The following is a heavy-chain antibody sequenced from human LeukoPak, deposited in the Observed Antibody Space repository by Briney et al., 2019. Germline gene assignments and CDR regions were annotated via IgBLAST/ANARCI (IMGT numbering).Heavy chain of an antibody. CDR2: IHYSGST. CDR1: DDSVSSSRYY. CDR3: ARRGAMAAWWFDY. Sequence: SETLSLTCTVSDDSVSSSRYYWSWFRQPPGKGLECIGYIHYSGSTNYNPALKSRVTIPVDTSKNQFSLKLSSVTAADTAVYYCARRGAMAAWWFDYWGQGTLVTVSS. D-gene: IGHD6-19*01. J-gene: IGHJ4*02. V-gene: IGHV4-61*01.